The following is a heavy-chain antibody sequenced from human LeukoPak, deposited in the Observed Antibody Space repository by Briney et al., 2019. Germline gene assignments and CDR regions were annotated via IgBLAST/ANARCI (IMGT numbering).Heavy chain of an antibody. V-gene: IGHV1-69*04. D-gene: IGHD3-10*01. Sequence: GASVKVSCKASGGTFSSYAISWVRQAPGQGLEWMGRIIPILGIANYAQKFQGRVTITADKSTSTAYMELSSLRSEDTAVYYCARDVLLWFGELWDYWGQGTLVTVSS. J-gene: IGHJ4*02. CDR2: IIPILGIA. CDR3: ARDVLLWFGELWDY. CDR1: GGTFSSYA.